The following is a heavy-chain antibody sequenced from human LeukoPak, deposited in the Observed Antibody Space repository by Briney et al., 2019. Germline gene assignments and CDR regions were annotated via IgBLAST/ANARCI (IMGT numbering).Heavy chain of an antibody. J-gene: IGHJ4*02. CDR2: SNIDGRTT. Sequence: GGSLRLSCAASGFTFSTYWMHWVRQAPGEGLVWVSRSNIDGRTTSYADSVKGRFTIYRDNAKNMLYLQMNSLRAEDTAVYYCARIEDRGAAFDSWGQGTLVTVSS. CDR1: GFTFSTYW. D-gene: IGHD3-22*01. CDR3: ARIEDRGAAFDS. V-gene: IGHV3-74*01.